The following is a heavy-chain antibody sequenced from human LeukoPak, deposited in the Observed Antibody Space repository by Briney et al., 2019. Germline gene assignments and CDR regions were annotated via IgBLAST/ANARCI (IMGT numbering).Heavy chain of an antibody. J-gene: IGHJ6*03. CDR1: GFTFSDYY. CDR3: AKGGDLYYYYMDV. D-gene: IGHD3-10*01. CDR2: LSGSGGST. Sequence: GGSLRLSCAASGFTFSDYYMSWVRQAPGKGLEWVSALSGSGGSTYYADSVKGRFTISRDNSKNTLYLQMNSLRAEDTAVYYCAKGGDLYYYYMDVWGKGTTVTVSS. V-gene: IGHV3-23*01.